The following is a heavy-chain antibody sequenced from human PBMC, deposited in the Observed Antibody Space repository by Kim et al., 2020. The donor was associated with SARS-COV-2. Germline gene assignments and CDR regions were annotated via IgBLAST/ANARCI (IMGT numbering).Heavy chain of an antibody. J-gene: IGHJ5*02. V-gene: IGHV1-24*01. CDR3: AAAMVRGGGNWFDP. D-gene: IGHD3-10*01. Sequence: EQKFQGRVTETEDTSTDTAYMELSSLGSEDTAVYYCAAAMVRGGGNWFDPWGQGTLVTVSS.